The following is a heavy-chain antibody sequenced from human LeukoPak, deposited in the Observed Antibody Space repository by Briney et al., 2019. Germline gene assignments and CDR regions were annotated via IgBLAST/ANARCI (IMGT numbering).Heavy chain of an antibody. V-gene: IGHV3-64*01. J-gene: IGHJ5*02. Sequence: GGSLRLSCAASGFTFSSYAMHWVRQAPGKGLEYVSAISSNGGSTYYANSVKGRFTISRDNSKNTLYLQMGSLRSEDTAVYYCATAVRITMVRGVLNWFDPWGQGTLVTVSS. CDR2: ISSNGGST. CDR3: ATAVRITMVRGVLNWFDP. CDR1: GFTFSSYA. D-gene: IGHD3-10*01.